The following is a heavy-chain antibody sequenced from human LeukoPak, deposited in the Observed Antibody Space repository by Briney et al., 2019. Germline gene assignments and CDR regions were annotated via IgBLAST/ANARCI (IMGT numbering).Heavy chain of an antibody. D-gene: IGHD6-6*01. CDR2: INHSGST. CDR1: GGSFSSYY. J-gene: IGHJ5*02. V-gene: IGHV4-34*01. Sequence: SETLSLTCAVYGGSFSSYYWSWIRQPPGKGLEWIGEINHSGSTNYNPSLKRRVTISVDTSKNQFSLKLSSVTAADTAVYYFARGRIAARRSNWFDPWGQGTLVTVSS. CDR3: ARGRIAARRSNWFDP.